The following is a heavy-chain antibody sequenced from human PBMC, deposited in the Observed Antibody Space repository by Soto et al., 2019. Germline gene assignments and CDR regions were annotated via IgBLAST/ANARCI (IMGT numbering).Heavy chain of an antibody. CDR2: IYPGDSDT. Sequence: PGESLKISCKGSGYSFTSYWIGWVRQMPGKGLEWMGIIYPGDSDTRHSPSFQGQVTISADKSISTAYLQWSSLKASDTATYYCARLRSGYYDSSGNYYYYGMDVWGQGTTVTVSS. D-gene: IGHD3-22*01. CDR3: ARLRSGYYDSSGNYYYYGMDV. J-gene: IGHJ6*02. V-gene: IGHV5-51*01. CDR1: GYSFTSYW.